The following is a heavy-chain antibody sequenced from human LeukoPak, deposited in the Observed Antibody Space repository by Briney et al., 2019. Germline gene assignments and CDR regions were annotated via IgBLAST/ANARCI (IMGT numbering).Heavy chain of an antibody. CDR2: IIPIFGTA. CDR1: GGTFSSYA. D-gene: IGHD2-2*01. V-gene: IGHV1-69*05. J-gene: IGHJ5*02. CDR3: ARSGLYCSSTSCPTGWFDP. Sequence: SVKVSCKASGGTFSSYAISWVRQAPGQGLEWTGGIIPIFGTANYAQKFQGRVTITTDESTSTAYMELSSLRSEDTAVYYCARSGLYCSSTSCPTGWFDPWGQGTLVTVPS.